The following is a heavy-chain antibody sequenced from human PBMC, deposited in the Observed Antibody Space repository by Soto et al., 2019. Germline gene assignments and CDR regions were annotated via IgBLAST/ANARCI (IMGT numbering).Heavy chain of an antibody. D-gene: IGHD6-6*01. V-gene: IGHV4-31*03. CDR1: GGSIGSGGYC. CDR3: ARGSPRPLIAARYFDY. Sequence: PAETLSLTCTVSGGSIGSGGYCWICIRQQPGKGLEWIGYIYYSGSTYYNPSLKSRVTISVDTSKNQFSLKLSSVTAADTAVYYCARGSPRPLIAARYFDYWGQGTLVTVSS. J-gene: IGHJ4*02. CDR2: IYYSGST.